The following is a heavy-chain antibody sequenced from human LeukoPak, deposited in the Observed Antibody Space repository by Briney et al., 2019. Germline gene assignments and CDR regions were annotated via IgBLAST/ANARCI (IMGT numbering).Heavy chain of an antibody. Sequence: GSSVKVSCKASGGTFSSYAISWVRQAPGQRLEWMGWINAGNGNTKYSQKFQGRVTISRDTSASTAYMELSSLRSEDTAVYYCARDPGVGSGWYIYYGMDVWGQGTTVTVSS. D-gene: IGHD6-19*01. CDR2: INAGNGNT. CDR3: ARDPGVGSGWYIYYGMDV. CDR1: GGTFSSYA. J-gene: IGHJ6*02. V-gene: IGHV1-3*01.